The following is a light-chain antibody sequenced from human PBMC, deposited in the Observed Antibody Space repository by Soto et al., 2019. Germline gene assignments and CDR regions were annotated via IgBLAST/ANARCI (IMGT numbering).Light chain of an antibody. CDR3: HQYDNLPPHQLT. CDR1: QDISNY. Sequence: DIQMTQSPSSLSASVGDRVTITCQASQDISNYLNWYQQKPGKAPKLLIYDASNLETGVPSRFSGSGSGTHFSFAIVTLQPEDIATYYCHQYDNLPPHQLTFGPRAKVDIQ. J-gene: IGKJ3*01. CDR2: DAS. V-gene: IGKV1-33*01.